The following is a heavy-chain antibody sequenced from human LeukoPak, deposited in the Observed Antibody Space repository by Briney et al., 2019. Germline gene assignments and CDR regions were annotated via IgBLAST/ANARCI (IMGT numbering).Heavy chain of an antibody. CDR3: ARVSDISVAAYFDY. Sequence: GGSLRLSCAASGFKFSSYSMKWVRQAPGKGLEWVSFISSSSSYIYYADSLKGRFTISRDNAKNSLYLQMNSLRAEDTALYYCARVSDISVAAYFDYWGQGTLVTVSS. D-gene: IGHD6-19*01. CDR1: GFKFSSYS. CDR2: ISSSSSYI. J-gene: IGHJ4*02. V-gene: IGHV3-21*04.